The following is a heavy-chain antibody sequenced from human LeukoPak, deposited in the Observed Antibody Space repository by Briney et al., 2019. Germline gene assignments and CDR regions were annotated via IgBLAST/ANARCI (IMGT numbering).Heavy chain of an antibody. V-gene: IGHV4-30-4*08. CDR1: GGSISSGDYY. Sequence: SSETLSLTCTVSGGSISSGDYYWSWIRQPPGRGLEWIGYIYYSGSTYYNPSLKSRVTISVDTSKNQSSLKLSSVTAADTAVYYCARDSADTAMALYYYYMDVWGKGTTVTVSS. CDR2: IYYSGST. J-gene: IGHJ6*03. CDR3: ARDSADTAMALYYYYMDV. D-gene: IGHD5-18*01.